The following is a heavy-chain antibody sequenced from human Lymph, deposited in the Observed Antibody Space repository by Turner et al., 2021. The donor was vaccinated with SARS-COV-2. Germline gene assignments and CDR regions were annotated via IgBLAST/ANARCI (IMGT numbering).Heavy chain of an antibody. J-gene: IGHJ5*02. V-gene: IGHV1-8*01. Sequence: QVQLVHSRAEVKKPGASVKVSCKASGYTFTSYDINWVRQATGQGLEWMGWMNPNSGNTGYAQKFQGRVTMTRNTTISTAYMELSSLRSEDTAVYYCARGAQLTVWFDPWGQGTLVTVSS. CDR2: MNPNSGNT. D-gene: IGHD3-9*01. CDR1: GYTFTSYD. CDR3: ARGAQLTVWFDP.